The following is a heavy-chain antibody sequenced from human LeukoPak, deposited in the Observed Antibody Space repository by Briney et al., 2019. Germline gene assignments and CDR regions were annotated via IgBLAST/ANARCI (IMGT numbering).Heavy chain of an antibody. J-gene: IGHJ6*03. V-gene: IGHV4-34*01. CDR2: INHSGST. CDR3: ARHDTSMVGFYYYYYMDV. D-gene: IGHD5-18*01. CDR1: GGSFSGYY. Sequence: SETLSLTCAVYGGSFSGYYWSWIRQPPGKGLEWIGEINHSGSTNYNPSLKSRVTISVDTSKNQFSLKLSSVTAADTAVYYCARHDTSMVGFYYYYYMDVWGKGTTVTISS.